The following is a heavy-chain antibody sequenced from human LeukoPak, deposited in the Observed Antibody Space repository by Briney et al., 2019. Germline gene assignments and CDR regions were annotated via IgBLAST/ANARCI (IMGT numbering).Heavy chain of an antibody. CDR2: IYPGDSAT. CDR3: ARRGDSGSYSTTHFDY. Sequence: GESLKISCKASGYIFTSYWIGWVRQMPGKGLEWMGIIYPGDSATRYSSSLQGQVTISADKSISTAYLQWSSLKASDTAMYYCARRGDSGSYSTTHFDYWGQGTLVTVSS. CDR1: GYIFTSYW. D-gene: IGHD3-22*01. J-gene: IGHJ4*02. V-gene: IGHV5-51*01.